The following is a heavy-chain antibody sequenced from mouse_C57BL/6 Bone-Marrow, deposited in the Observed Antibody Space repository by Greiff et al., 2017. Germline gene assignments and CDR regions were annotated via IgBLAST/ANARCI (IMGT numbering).Heavy chain of an antibody. D-gene: IGHD1-1*01. J-gene: IGHJ3*01. V-gene: IGHV2-5*01. CDR2: IWRGGST. Sequence: VKLMESGPGLVQPSQSLSITCTVSGFSLTSYGVHWVRQSPGKGLEWLGVIWRGGSTDYNAAFMSRLSITKDTSKSQVFFKMNRQQADDTAIYYCAKNGGYYGSSFAYWGQGTLVTVSA. CDR1: GFSLTSYG. CDR3: AKNGGYYGSSFAY.